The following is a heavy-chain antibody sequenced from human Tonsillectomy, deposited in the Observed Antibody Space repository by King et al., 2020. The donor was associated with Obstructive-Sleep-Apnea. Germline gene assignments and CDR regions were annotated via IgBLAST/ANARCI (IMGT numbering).Heavy chain of an antibody. CDR1: GVSITSGNYY. Sequence: VQLQESGPGLVKPSQTLSLTCTVSGVSITSGNYYWTWIRQHPGKGLEWIGYIYHSGSSHYNPSLKSRVAISVDTSKNQFSLRLSSVTAADTAMYYCARDRVDVVVPAAHYGMDVWGQGTTVTVSS. V-gene: IGHV4-31*03. D-gene: IGHD2-2*01. CDR3: ARDRVDVVVPAAHYGMDV. J-gene: IGHJ6*02. CDR2: IYHSGSS.